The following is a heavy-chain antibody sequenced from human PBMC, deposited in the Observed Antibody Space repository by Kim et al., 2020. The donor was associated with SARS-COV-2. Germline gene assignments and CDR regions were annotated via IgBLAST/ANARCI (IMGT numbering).Heavy chain of an antibody. CDR2: INAGNGNT. Sequence: ASVKVSCKASGYTFTSYAMHWVRQAPGQRLEWMGWINAGNGNTKYSQKFQGRVTITRDTSASTAYMELSSLRSEDTAVYYCARVGSRWGATPSPFDYWGQGTLVTVSS. V-gene: IGHV1-3*01. CDR3: ARVGSRWGATPSPFDY. J-gene: IGHJ4*02. CDR1: GYTFTSYA. D-gene: IGHD1-26*01.